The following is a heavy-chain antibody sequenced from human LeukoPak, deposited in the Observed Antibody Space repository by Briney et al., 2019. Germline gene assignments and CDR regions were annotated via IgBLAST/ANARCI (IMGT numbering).Heavy chain of an antibody. Sequence: SETLSLTCTVSGGSISSYYWSWIRQPPGKGLEWIGYIYYSGSTYYNPSLKSRVTISVDTSKNQFSLKLSSVTAADTAVYYCARTDSSGYSRWFDPWGQGTLVTVSS. V-gene: IGHV4-30-4*08. CDR1: GGSISSYY. J-gene: IGHJ5*02. D-gene: IGHD3-22*01. CDR3: ARTDSSGYSRWFDP. CDR2: IYYSGST.